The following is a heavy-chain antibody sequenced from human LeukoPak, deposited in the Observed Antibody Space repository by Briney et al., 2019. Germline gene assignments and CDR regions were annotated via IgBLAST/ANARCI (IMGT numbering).Heavy chain of an antibody. CDR2: ISGGTT. D-gene: IGHD3-10*01. V-gene: IGHV3-23*01. CDR3: AKSVYHSGNY. CDR1: GFTISTYG. Sequence: GGSLRLSCAASGFTISTYGMSWVRQAPGKGLEWVSSISGGTTYYADSVKGRFTISRDNSKNAVSLQMNSLRAEDTAVYYCAKSVYHSGNYWGQGTLVTVSS. J-gene: IGHJ4*02.